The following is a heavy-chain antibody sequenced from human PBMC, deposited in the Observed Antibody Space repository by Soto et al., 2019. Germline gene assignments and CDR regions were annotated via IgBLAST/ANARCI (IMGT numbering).Heavy chain of an antibody. V-gene: IGHV3-33*01. CDR2: IWYDATNK. J-gene: IGHJ4*02. CDR3: ARDGADYLQLKYYFDY. Sequence: GGSLRLSCRASGFTFSSYGMHWVRQAPGKGLEWVALIWYDATNKYYTASVKGRFTISRDNSKNTLYLQMNSLRAEDTAVYYCARDGADYLQLKYYFDYWGQGTLVTVSS. CDR1: GFTFSSYG. D-gene: IGHD4-17*01.